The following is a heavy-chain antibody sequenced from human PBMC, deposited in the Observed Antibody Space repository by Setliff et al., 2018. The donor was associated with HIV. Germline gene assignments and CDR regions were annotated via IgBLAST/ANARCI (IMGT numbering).Heavy chain of an antibody. CDR3: ARGGDSGSYYLNAFDI. Sequence: SVKVSCKASGGTFSSYAISWVRQAPGQGLEWMGGIIPIFGTANYAQKFQGIVTITADESTSTAYMELSSLRSEDTAVYYCARGGDSGSYYLNAFDIWGQGTMVTVSS. CDR2: IIPIFGTA. J-gene: IGHJ3*02. D-gene: IGHD1-26*01. CDR1: GGTFSSYA. V-gene: IGHV1-69*13.